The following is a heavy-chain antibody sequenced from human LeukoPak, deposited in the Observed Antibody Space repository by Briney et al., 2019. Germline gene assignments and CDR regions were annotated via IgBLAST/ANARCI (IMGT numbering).Heavy chain of an antibody. CDR2: ISGVGGST. CDR3: AKDKRFDYYYYMDV. CDR1: GFTFDDYA. V-gene: IGHV3-43*02. J-gene: IGHJ6*03. Sequence: GGSLRLSCAASGFTFDDYAMHWVRQAPGKGLEWVSLISGVGGSTYYADSVKGRFTISRDNSKNSLYLQMNSLRTEDTALYYCAKDKRFDYYYYMDVWGEGTTVTVSS. D-gene: IGHD3-16*01.